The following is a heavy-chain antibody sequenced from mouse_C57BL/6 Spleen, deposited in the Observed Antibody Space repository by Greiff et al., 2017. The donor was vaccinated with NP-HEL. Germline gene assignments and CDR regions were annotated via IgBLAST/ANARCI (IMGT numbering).Heavy chain of an antibody. D-gene: IGHD2-5*01. CDR1: GYTFTDYY. CDR3: ARKGYSNHWYFDV. Sequence: VQLQQSGPVLVKPGASVKMSCKASGYTFTDYYMNWVKQSHGKSLEWIGVINPYNGGTSYNQKFKGKATLTVDKSSSTAYMELNSLTSEDSAVYYCARKGYSNHWYFDVWGTGTTVTVSS. CDR2: INPYNGGT. V-gene: IGHV1-19*01. J-gene: IGHJ1*03.